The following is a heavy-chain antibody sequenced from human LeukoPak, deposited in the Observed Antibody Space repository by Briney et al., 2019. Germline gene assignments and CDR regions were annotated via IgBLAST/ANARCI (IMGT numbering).Heavy chain of an antibody. CDR3: ARAEIVVVPAATDY. CDR1: GFTFSSYG. J-gene: IGHJ4*02. Sequence: GGSLRLSCGASGFTFSSYGMSWVRQAPGKGLEWVSGISGSGGSTYYADSVKGRFTISRDNSKNTLYLQMNSLRAEDTAVYYCARAEIVVVPAATDYWGQGTLVTVSS. CDR2: ISGSGGST. D-gene: IGHD2-2*01. V-gene: IGHV3-23*01.